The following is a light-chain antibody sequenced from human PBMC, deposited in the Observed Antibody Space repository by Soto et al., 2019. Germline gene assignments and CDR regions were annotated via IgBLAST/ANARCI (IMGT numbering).Light chain of an antibody. V-gene: IGKV3-15*01. Sequence: EIVMTQSPATPSVSAGERATLSCRASQSVGSNRAGYQQTPGQSPRVLMYGASTRATGIPARFGGRVSGTEFTLTISSLQSEDFAVYYCQQYNSWPRTFGQGAKVDIK. CDR1: QSVGSN. CDR2: GAS. J-gene: IGKJ1*01. CDR3: QQYNSWPRT.